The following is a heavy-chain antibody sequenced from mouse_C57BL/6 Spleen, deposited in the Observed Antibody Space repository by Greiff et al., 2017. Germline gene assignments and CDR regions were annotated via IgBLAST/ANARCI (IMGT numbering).Heavy chain of an antibody. D-gene: IGHD2-4*01. CDR1: GYAFSSYW. Sequence: VQLQQSGASVKISCKASGYAFSSYWMNWVKQRPGKGLEWIGQIYPGDGDTNYNGKFKGKATLTADKSSSTAYMQLSSLTSEDSAVYFCARNYDYDYFDYWGQGTTLTVSS. CDR2: IYPGDGDT. CDR3: ARNYDYDYFDY. J-gene: IGHJ2*01. V-gene: IGHV1-80*01.